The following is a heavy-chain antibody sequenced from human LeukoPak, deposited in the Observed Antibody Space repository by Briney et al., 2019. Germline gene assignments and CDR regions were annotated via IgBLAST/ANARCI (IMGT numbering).Heavy chain of an antibody. J-gene: IGHJ3*02. CDR3: ARESGIAVAGPDAFDI. V-gene: IGHV1-2*06. D-gene: IGHD6-19*01. Sequence: ASVKVSCKASGYTFTGYYMHWVRQAPGQGLEWMGRINPNSGGTNYAQKFQGRVTITADESTSTAYMELSSLRSEDTAVYYCARESGIAVAGPDAFDIWGQGTMVTVSS. CDR1: GYTFTGYY. CDR2: INPNSGGT.